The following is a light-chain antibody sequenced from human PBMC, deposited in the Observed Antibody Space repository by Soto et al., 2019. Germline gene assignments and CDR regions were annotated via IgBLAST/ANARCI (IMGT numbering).Light chain of an antibody. J-gene: IGKJ1*01. Sequence: EIVMTQSPATLSVSPGERATLSCRASQSLSSNLAWYQQKPGQAPRLLIYGASTRATGIPARFSGSGSGTEFTLTISSLQSEVFAVYYRKQYNTWLGTFGQGTKVDIK. CDR1: QSLSSN. V-gene: IGKV3-15*01. CDR3: KQYNTWLGT. CDR2: GAS.